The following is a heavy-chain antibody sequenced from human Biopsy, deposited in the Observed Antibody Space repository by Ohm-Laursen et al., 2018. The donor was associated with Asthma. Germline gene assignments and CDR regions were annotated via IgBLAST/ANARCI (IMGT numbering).Heavy chain of an antibody. V-gene: IGHV3-33*08. CDR2: IWYDGSNK. D-gene: IGHD1-26*01. J-gene: IGHJ4*02. CDR3: AKGGTYTTDRYAY. CDR1: GFTFSTYA. Sequence: SLRLSCTASGFTFSTYAMHWVRQAPGKGLEWVAVIWYDGSNKYYADSVKGRFTISRDNSKNTLYLQMSSLRADDTAVYYCAKGGTYTTDRYAYWGQGTLVTVSS.